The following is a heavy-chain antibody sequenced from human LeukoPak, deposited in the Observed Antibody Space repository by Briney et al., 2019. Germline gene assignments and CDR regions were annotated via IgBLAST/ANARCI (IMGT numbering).Heavy chain of an antibody. V-gene: IGHV1-18*04. CDR1: GYTFTNYG. Sequence: ASVKVSCKASGYTFTNYGISWVRQAPGQGLEWMGWISAYNGNTNYAQKLQGRVTMTTDTSTSTAYMEQRSLRSDDTAVYYCARNDILTGYSDYYYGMDVWGKGTTVTVSS. CDR3: ARNDILTGYSDYYYGMDV. D-gene: IGHD3-9*01. CDR2: ISAYNGNT. J-gene: IGHJ6*04.